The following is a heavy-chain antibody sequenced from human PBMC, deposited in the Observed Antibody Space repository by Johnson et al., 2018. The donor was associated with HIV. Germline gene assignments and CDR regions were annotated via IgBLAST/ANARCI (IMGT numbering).Heavy chain of an antibody. CDR1: GFTFSSYA. J-gene: IGHJ3*02. D-gene: IGHD2-8*01. CDR3: ARYNGVDSSSSGQTDI. CDR2: ISGSGGST. V-gene: IGHV3-23*04. Sequence: VQLVESGGGLVQPAGSLRLSCSASGFTFSSYAMSWVRQAPGKGLEWVSAISGSGGSTYYADSVKGRFTISRDNAKNSLYLQMNSLRAEDTALYYCARYNGVDSSSSGQTDIWGQGTMVTVSS.